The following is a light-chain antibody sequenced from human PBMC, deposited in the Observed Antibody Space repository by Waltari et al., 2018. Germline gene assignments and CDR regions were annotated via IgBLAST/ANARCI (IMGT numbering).Light chain of an antibody. V-gene: IGKV3-15*01. CDR3: QHYNNLPLT. Sequence: EIVMTQSPATLSVSPGEGATLSCRASQKVASNLAWYQQKSGQAPRLLIYGASTMATGISARFSGSGSGTEFALTISSLQSEDSAVYYCQHYNNLPLTVGGGTKVEI. CDR1: QKVASN. CDR2: GAS. J-gene: IGKJ4*01.